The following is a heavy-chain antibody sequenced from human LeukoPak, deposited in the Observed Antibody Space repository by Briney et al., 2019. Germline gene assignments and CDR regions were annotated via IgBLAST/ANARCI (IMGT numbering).Heavy chain of an antibody. J-gene: IGHJ4*02. V-gene: IGHV1-2*02. CDR3: ARGNDYGAD. Sequence: ASLKVSCKASGYTFTDDYIHWVRQAPGQGLEWMGWINPNSGGTKYAQNFQGRVSMTSDTSISTAYMDLSGLMFDDTAMYYCARGNDYGADWGQGTLVIVSS. CDR1: GYTFTDDY. CDR2: INPNSGGT. D-gene: IGHD4-17*01.